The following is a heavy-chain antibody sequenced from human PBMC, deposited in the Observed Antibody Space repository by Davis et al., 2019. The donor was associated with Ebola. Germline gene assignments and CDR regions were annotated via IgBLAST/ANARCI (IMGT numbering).Heavy chain of an antibody. Sequence: GESLKISCAASGFTFSSYSMNWVRQAPGKGLELVSSISSSSSYIYYADSVKGRFTISRDNAKNSLYLQMNSLRDEDTAVYYCARYEYSSSSLWFDPWGQGTLVTVSS. CDR1: GFTFSSYS. J-gene: IGHJ5*02. CDR3: ARYEYSSSSLWFDP. V-gene: IGHV3-21*01. D-gene: IGHD6-6*01. CDR2: ISSSSSYI.